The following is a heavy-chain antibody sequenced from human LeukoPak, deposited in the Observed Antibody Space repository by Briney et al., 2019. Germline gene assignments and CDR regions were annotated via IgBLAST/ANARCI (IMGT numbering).Heavy chain of an antibody. V-gene: IGHV1-8*01. CDR1: GYTFISYF. CDR3: ARHYCSGGSCYTDY. CDR2: MNPNSGNT. J-gene: IGHJ4*02. D-gene: IGHD2-15*01. Sequence: AAVRDSCEASGYTFISYFVNWVRPATGERGGRMGWMNPNSGNTGYAQKLQGRVTMTRNTSISTAYMELSSLRSEDTAVYYCARHYCSGGSCYTDYWGQGTLVTVSS.